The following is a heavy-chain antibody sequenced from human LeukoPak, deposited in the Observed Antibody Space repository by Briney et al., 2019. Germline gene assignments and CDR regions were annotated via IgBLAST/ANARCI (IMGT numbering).Heavy chain of an antibody. Sequence: SGPTLVNPTQTLTLTCTFYGLSLRNSGMGVGWIRQPPGKALEWLALIYWDDDKRYSPSLKSRLTITKDTSKNQVVLTMTNMDPVDTATYYCAHRRWGSSWYYFDYWGQGTLVTVSS. CDR3: AHRRWGSSWYYFDY. D-gene: IGHD6-13*01. CDR1: GLSLRNSGMG. J-gene: IGHJ4*02. V-gene: IGHV2-5*02. CDR2: IYWDDDK.